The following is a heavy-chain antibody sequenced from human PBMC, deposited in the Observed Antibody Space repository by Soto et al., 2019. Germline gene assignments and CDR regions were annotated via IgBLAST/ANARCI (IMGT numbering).Heavy chain of an antibody. V-gene: IGHV3-30*18. J-gene: IGHJ1*01. CDR1: GFTFSSYG. CDR2: ISYDGSNK. CDR3: AKDLEVGDYLEYFQH. D-gene: IGHD4-17*01. Sequence: QVQLVGSGGGVVQPGRSLRLSCAASGFTFSSYGMHWVRQAPGKGLEWVAVISYDGSNKYYADSVKGRFTISRDNSKNTLYLQMNSLRAEDTAVYYCAKDLEVGDYLEYFQHWGQGTLVTVSS.